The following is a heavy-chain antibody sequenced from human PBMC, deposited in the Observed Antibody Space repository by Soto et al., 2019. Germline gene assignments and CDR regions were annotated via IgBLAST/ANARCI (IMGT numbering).Heavy chain of an antibody. CDR3: ARGHHYSNPAFDY. CDR1: GFTFSSYS. J-gene: IGHJ4*02. Sequence: EVQLVESGGGLVQPGGSLRLSCAASGFTFSSYSMNWVRQAPGKGLEWVSYISSSSSTIYYADSVKGRFTISRDNAKNSLYLQMNSLRAADTAVYYCARGHHYSNPAFDYWGQGTLVTVSS. CDR2: ISSSSSTI. D-gene: IGHD6-13*01. V-gene: IGHV3-48*01.